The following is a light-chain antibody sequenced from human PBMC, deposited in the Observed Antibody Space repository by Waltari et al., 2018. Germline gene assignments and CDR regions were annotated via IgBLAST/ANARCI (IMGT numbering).Light chain of an antibody. CDR2: AAS. V-gene: IGKV3-20*01. CDR3: QHYVRLPVT. Sequence: IVLTQSPGTLSLSPRERATLSCRASQSVSRALAWYQQKPGQAPRLLIYAASSRATGIPDRFSGSGSGTDFSLTISRLEPEDFAVYYCQHYVRLPVTFGQGTKVEIK. J-gene: IGKJ1*01. CDR1: QSVSRA.